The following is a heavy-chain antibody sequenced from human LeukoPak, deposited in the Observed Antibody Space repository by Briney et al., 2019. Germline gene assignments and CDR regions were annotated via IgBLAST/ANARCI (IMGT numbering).Heavy chain of an antibody. CDR2: IYSGGST. CDR3: ARLPYGELGPFDY. J-gene: IGHJ4*02. D-gene: IGHD4-17*01. Sequence: PGGSLRLSCAASGFTVSSNYMSWVRQAPGKGLEWVSVIYSGGSTYYADSVKGRFTISRHNSKNTLYLQMNSLRAEDTAVYYCARLPYGELGPFDYWGQGTLVTVSS. V-gene: IGHV3-53*04. CDR1: GFTVSSNY.